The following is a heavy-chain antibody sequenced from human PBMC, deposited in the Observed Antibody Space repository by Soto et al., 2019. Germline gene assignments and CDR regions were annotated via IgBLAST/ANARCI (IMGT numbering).Heavy chain of an antibody. CDR3: ARGNSPVDVY. CDR1: GYSIIRGYY. V-gene: IGHV4-38-2*02. J-gene: IGHJ4*02. CDR2: IYRSGST. Sequence: SETRSHTCTVSGYSIIRGYYWGWIRQPPGKGLEWIGSIYRSGSTYYNPSLKSPVTISVDTSKNQFSLKLSSVTAEDTAVYYCARGNSPVDVYWGQGTLVTVSS. D-gene: IGHD2-21*01.